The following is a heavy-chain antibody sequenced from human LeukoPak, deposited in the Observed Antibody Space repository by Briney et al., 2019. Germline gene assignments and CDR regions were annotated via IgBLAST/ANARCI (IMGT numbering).Heavy chain of an antibody. J-gene: IGHJ6*03. V-gene: IGHV4-39*01. CDR3: ARRYKSSHYYMDV. CDR2: IYYSGST. D-gene: IGHD1-1*01. CDR1: GGSISSSSYY. Sequence: SETLSLTCTVSGGSISSSSYYWGWIRQPPGKGLEWIGSIYYSGSTYYNPSLKSRVTISVDTSKNQFSLKLSSVTAADTAVYYCARRYKSSHYYMDVWGKGTTVTVSS.